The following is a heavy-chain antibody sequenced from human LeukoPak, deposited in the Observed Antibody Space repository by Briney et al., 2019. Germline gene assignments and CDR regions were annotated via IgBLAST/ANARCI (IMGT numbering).Heavy chain of an antibody. Sequence: SETLSLTCTVSGGSFSSYYWSWIRQPPGKGLEWIGYIYYNGSTDYNPSLKSRVTISVETSKNQFSLNLSSVTAADTAVYYCARGRLARSPYFDYWGQGTLVTVSS. V-gene: IGHV4-59*01. D-gene: IGHD6-19*01. CDR2: IYYNGST. J-gene: IGHJ4*02. CDR3: ARGRLARSPYFDY. CDR1: GGSFSSYY.